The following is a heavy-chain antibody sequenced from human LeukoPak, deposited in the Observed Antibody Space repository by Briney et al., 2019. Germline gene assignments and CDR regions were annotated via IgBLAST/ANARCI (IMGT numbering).Heavy chain of an antibody. CDR3: ARVMRDSSGYYNTRYFFDY. V-gene: IGHV4-4*07. D-gene: IGHD3-22*01. CDR1: GGSISSYY. Sequence: SETLSLACTVSGGSISSYYWSWIRQPAGKGLEWIGRIYTGGSTNYNPSLKSRVTMSVDTSKNQFSLNLSSVTAADTALYYCARVMRDSSGYYNTRYFFDYWGQGTLVTVSS. CDR2: IYTGGST. J-gene: IGHJ4*02.